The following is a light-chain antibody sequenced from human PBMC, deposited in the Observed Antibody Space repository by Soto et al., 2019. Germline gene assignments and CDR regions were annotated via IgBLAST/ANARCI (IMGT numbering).Light chain of an antibody. Sequence: EVVVTQSPATLSVSPWERATLSCRASQSVNSNLAWYQQKPGQAPRLLIYGASTRATGIPATFSGSGSGTDFTLTITSLQSEDFAIYYCQQDNNWPLTFGQGTRVQIK. J-gene: IGKJ1*01. CDR2: GAS. CDR3: QQDNNWPLT. CDR1: QSVNSN. V-gene: IGKV3-15*01.